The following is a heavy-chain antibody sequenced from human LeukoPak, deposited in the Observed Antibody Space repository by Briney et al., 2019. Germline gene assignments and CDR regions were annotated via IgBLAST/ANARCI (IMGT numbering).Heavy chain of an antibody. Sequence: SVKVSCKASGGTFSSYAISWVRQAPGQGLEWVGGIIPIFGTANYAQKFQGRVTITADKSTSTAYMELSSLRSEDTAVYYCAREGVRYYGDDGWNAFDIWGQGTMVTVSS. J-gene: IGHJ3*02. V-gene: IGHV1-69*06. CDR3: AREGVRYYGDDGWNAFDI. D-gene: IGHD4-17*01. CDR1: GGTFSSYA. CDR2: IIPIFGTA.